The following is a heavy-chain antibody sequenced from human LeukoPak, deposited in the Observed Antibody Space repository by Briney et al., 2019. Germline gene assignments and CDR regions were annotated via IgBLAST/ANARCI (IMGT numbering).Heavy chain of an antibody. D-gene: IGHD5-24*01. CDR1: GFTFSSYA. CDR2: ISGSGGGT. CDR3: AKGLERWLQSPFDS. V-gene: IGHV3-23*01. Sequence: GGSLRLSCAASGFTFSSYAMSWVRQAPGKGLEWVSPISGSGGGTSYADSVKGRFTISRDNSKNTLSLQMDSLRAEDTAVYFCAKGLERWLQSPFDSWGQGTLVTVSS. J-gene: IGHJ4*02.